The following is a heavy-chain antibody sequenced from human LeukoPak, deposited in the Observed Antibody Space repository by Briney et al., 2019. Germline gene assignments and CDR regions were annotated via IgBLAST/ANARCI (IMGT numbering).Heavy chain of an antibody. CDR3: ARASIDQYYMDV. CDR1: CGSITSGGYC. J-gene: IGHJ6*03. Sequence: PSQTLSLTCTVSCGSITSGGYCSGWIRQPPGKGLAWIGYMFHSGTTYYTPSLRSRVSISVDRSKNQFSLKLTSVTAADTAFYYCARASIDQYYMDVWGKGTTVTVSS. D-gene: IGHD2-15*01. V-gene: IGHV4-30-2*01. CDR2: MFHSGTT.